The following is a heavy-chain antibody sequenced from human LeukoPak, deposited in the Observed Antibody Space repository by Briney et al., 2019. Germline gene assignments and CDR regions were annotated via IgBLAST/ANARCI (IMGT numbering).Heavy chain of an antibody. J-gene: IGHJ4*02. Sequence: ASVKVSCKATGYTFSGDYVHWVRQAPGQGLEWMGPINPSTGGTTYAQKFQGRVTMTRDTSVSTAYMELNRLTSDDTAVYFCARDRNLYSGSFASWGQGTLVTVSS. D-gene: IGHD1-26*01. V-gene: IGHV1-2*06. CDR3: ARDRNLYSGSFAS. CDR2: INPSTGGT. CDR1: GYTFSGDY.